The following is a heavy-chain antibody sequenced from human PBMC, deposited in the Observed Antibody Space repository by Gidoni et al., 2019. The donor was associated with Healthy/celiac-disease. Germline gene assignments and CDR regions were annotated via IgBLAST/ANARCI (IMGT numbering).Heavy chain of an antibody. CDR1: GFPFSSYS. CDR2: ISSSSSTI. J-gene: IGHJ4*02. V-gene: IGHV3-48*01. Sequence: EVQLVESGGGLVQPGGSLRLSCAASGFPFSSYSLNWVRQAPGKGLEWVSYISSSSSTIYYADSVKGRFTISRDNAKNSLYLQMNSLRAEDTAVYYCARDLTNYYDSSGYRNFDYWGQGTLVTVSS. D-gene: IGHD3-22*01. CDR3: ARDLTNYYDSSGYRNFDY.